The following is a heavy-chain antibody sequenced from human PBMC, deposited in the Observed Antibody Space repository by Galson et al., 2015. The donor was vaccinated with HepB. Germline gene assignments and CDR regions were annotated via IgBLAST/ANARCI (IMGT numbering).Heavy chain of an antibody. J-gene: IGHJ4*02. V-gene: IGHV3-23*01. CDR2: ISGSGSST. CDR3: AKGAAFYYDSSAYYLN. D-gene: IGHD3-22*01. CDR1: GFTFSSYA. Sequence: SLRLSCAASGFTFSSYAMNWVRQAPGKGLEWVSAISGSGSSTYYADSVKGRFTIFRGNSKNTLYLQMNSLRAEDTAVYYCAKGAAFYYDSSAYYLNWGQGTLVTV.